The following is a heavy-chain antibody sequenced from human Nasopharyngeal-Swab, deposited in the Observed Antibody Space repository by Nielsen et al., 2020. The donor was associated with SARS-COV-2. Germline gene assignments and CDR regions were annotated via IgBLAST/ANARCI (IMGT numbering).Heavy chain of an antibody. CDR1: GFTFSNYG. CDR3: AKDFSTGARGCLFD. Sequence: GGSLRLSCAASGFTFSNYGMHWVRQAPGKVLEWVTVIWFDGSKKYYADSVKGRFTFSRDNSKNTLYLQMSSLRAEETAVYHCAKDFSTGARGCLFDWGQGTLVTVSS. CDR2: IWFDGSKK. J-gene: IGHJ4*02. D-gene: IGHD6-19*01. V-gene: IGHV3-33*06.